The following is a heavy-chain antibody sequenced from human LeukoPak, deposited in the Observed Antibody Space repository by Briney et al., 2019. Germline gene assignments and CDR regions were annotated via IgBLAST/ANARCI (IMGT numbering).Heavy chain of an antibody. D-gene: IGHD2-2*01. CDR3: TRDRVPAADY. V-gene: IGHV3-49*03. CDR2: IRSKAYGGTT. CDR1: GFTSGDYA. J-gene: IGHJ4*02. Sequence: PGGSLRLSCTASGFTSGDYAMSWFRQAPGKGLEWVGFIRSKAYGGTTEYAASVKGRFTISRDDSKSIAYLQMNSLKTEDTAVYYCTRDRVPAADYWGQGTLVTVSS.